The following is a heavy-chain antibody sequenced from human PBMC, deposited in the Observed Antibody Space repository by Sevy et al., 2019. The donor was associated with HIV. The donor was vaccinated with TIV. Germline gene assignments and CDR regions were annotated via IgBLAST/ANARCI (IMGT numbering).Heavy chain of an antibody. CDR3: AKVGPVVRGVITDAFDI. J-gene: IGHJ3*02. D-gene: IGHD3-10*01. V-gene: IGHV3-23*01. CDR1: GFTFNSYA. Sequence: GGSLRLSCAASGFTFNSYAMSWVRQAPGTGLEWVSGLSGGGESTYYAHSVKGRFTISRDNSKNTLYLQMNSLRAEDTAIYYCAKVGPVVRGVITDAFDIWGQGTMVTVSS. CDR2: LSGGGEST.